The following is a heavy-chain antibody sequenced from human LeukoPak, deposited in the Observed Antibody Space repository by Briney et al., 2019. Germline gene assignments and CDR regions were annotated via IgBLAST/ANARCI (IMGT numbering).Heavy chain of an antibody. CDR1: GFTFSNYW. CDR2: INRDGSEK. CDR3: ARVGGHCTSTSCPPPDY. D-gene: IGHD2-2*01. Sequence: GGSQRLSCAASGFTFSNYWMSWVRQAPGKGLEWVANINRDGSEKYFVDSVKGRFTISRDNAKSSVFLQMNSLRAEDTAVYYCARVGGHCTSTSCPPPDYWGQGTLVTVSS. J-gene: IGHJ4*02. V-gene: IGHV3-7*02.